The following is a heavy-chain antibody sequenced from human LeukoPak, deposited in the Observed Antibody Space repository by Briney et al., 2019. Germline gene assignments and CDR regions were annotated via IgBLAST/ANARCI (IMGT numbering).Heavy chain of an antibody. V-gene: IGHV1-69*04. Sequence: SVKVSCKASGGTFSSYAISWVRQAPGQGLEWMGRIIPILGIANYAQKFQGRVTITADKSTSTAYMELSSLRSEDTAVYYCARGDYYDSSGYYTPSYYFNYWGQGTLVTVSS. CDR2: IIPILGIA. CDR1: GGTFSSYA. D-gene: IGHD3-22*01. J-gene: IGHJ4*02. CDR3: ARGDYYDSSGYYTPSYYFNY.